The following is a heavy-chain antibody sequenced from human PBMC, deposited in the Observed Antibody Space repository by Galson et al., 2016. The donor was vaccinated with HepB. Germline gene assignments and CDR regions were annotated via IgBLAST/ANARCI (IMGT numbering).Heavy chain of an antibody. CDR1: GFSFRSHA. CDR3: ARDRGRGSWYSNFDY. Sequence: SLRLSCAASGFSFRSHAMHWVRQAPGKGLEWVAVISHDGNNKYYADSVKGRFTISRDNSKNTLYVQMSSLRPEDTAVYYCARDRGRGSWYSNFDYWGQGTLVTVSS. D-gene: IGHD6-13*01. CDR2: ISHDGNNK. J-gene: IGHJ4*02. V-gene: IGHV3-30-3*01.